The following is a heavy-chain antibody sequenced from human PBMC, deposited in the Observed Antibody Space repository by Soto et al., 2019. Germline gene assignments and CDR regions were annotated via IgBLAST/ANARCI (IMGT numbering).Heavy chain of an antibody. CDR3: ARRHREVPALIGDYFDY. CDR2: VSFDGNRQ. Sequence: QVQVVESGGGVVQPGKSLTLSCAASGFTFSSFAMHWVRQPPGKGLEWVAVVSFDGNRQDFSYSVKGRFTISRDNSKNTVSLHMNSLRDDDSALYYCARRHREVPALIGDYFDYWGQGTLVTVSS. J-gene: IGHJ4*02. D-gene: IGHD2-2*01. CDR1: GFTFSSFA. V-gene: IGHV3-30*04.